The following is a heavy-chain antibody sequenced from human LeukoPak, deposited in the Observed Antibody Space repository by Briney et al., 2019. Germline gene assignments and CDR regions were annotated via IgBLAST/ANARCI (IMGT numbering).Heavy chain of an antibody. V-gene: IGHV3-23*01. CDR3: AKYDYYDSTGHLVGDAFDV. J-gene: IGHJ3*01. CDR2: IGGSGVGT. CDR1: GFTFGSYG. D-gene: IGHD3-22*01. Sequence: PGGSLRLSCTASGFTFGSYGMSWVRQVPGKGTEWVSAIGGSGVGTYYADSVKGRFTISRDNSKNTLSLQMNSPKSEDTAVYYCAKYDYYDSTGHLVGDAFDVWGQGTTVTVSS.